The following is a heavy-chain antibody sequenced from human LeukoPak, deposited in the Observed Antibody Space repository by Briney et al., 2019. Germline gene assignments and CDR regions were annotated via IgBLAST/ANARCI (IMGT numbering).Heavy chain of an antibody. J-gene: IGHJ3*02. Sequence: PSETLSLTCTVSGVSLRGNYWSCIRQPPGKGLEWKGYIYYSGSPKYNPSLKSRVPISVDPYKNQFSIALSCVTAAHRAVYYCARGSYYVRSGFVHAFVIGGQGTMVTVSS. CDR3: ARGSYYVRSGFVHAFVI. CDR1: GVSLRGNY. CDR2: IYYSGSP. V-gene: IGHV4-59*01. D-gene: IGHD3-22*01.